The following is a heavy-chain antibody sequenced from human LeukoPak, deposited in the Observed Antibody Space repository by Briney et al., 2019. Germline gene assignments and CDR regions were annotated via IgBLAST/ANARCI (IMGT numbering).Heavy chain of an antibody. V-gene: IGHV3-23*01. Sequence: GGSLRLSCAASGFTFSSYSMNWVCQAPGRGLEWVSAISGSSGLTYYADSVKGRFTISRDNSKNTLFLQMNSLRAEDTAVYYCARRGESASYGDYRFDYWGQGTLVTVSS. CDR2: ISGSSGLT. J-gene: IGHJ4*02. D-gene: IGHD4-17*01. CDR3: ARRGESASYGDYRFDY. CDR1: GFTFSSYS.